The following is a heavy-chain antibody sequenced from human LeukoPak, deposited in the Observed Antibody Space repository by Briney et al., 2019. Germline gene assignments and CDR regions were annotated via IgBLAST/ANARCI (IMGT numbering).Heavy chain of an antibody. D-gene: IGHD6-19*01. J-gene: IGHJ4*02. CDR1: GFTFSSYN. CDR3: ARINSGWYDVGY. Sequence: GGSLRLSCAASGFTFSSYNMNWVRQAPGKGLEWVSSISSSDSYIYYADSVKGRFTISRDNAKNSLFLQMNSLRAEDTAVYYCARINSGWYDVGYWGQGTLVTVSS. CDR2: ISSSDSYI. V-gene: IGHV3-21*01.